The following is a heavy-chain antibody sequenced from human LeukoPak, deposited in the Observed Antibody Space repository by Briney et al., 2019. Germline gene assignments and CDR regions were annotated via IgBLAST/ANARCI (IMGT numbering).Heavy chain of an antibody. V-gene: IGHV4-31*03. CDR1: GASISSGGYY. CDR2: IYYSGST. Sequence: PSQTLSLTCTVSGASISSGGYYWTWIRQHPGKGLEWTGYIYYSGSTYYNPSLKSRVTISVDTSKNQFSLKLSSVTAADTAVYYCALGYCGGGSCYAREYFQHWGQGTLVTVSS. J-gene: IGHJ1*01. CDR3: ALGYCGGGSCYAREYFQH. D-gene: IGHD2-15*01.